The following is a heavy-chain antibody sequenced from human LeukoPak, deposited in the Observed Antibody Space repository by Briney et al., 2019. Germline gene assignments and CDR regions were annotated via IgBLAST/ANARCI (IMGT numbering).Heavy chain of an antibody. CDR2: IIPIFGAA. V-gene: IGHV1-69*13. D-gene: IGHD2-15*01. CDR1: GGTFSSYA. J-gene: IGHJ4*02. CDR3: ARVVDNCSGGSCYSALFDY. Sequence: SVKVSCKASGGTFSSYAISWVRQAPGQGLEWMGGIIPIFGAANYAQKFQGRVTITADESTSTAYMELSSLRSEDTAVYYCARVVDNCSGGSCYSALFDYWGQGTLVTVSS.